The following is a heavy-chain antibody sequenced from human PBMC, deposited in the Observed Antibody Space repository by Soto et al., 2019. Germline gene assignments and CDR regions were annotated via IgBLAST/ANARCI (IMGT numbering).Heavy chain of an antibody. V-gene: IGHV3-30*04. CDR1: GFTFSGYA. J-gene: IGHJ4*02. Sequence: QVQLVESGGGVVQPGRSLRLSCAASGFTFSGYAMHWVRQAPGKGLEWVAVISYDGSNKYYADSVKGRFTISRDNSKTSLYLQIIRLRADDTSVYYCARGWTPSIAAAGLDYWGQGTLVTVSS. CDR2: ISYDGSNK. CDR3: ARGWTPSIAAAGLDY. D-gene: IGHD6-13*01.